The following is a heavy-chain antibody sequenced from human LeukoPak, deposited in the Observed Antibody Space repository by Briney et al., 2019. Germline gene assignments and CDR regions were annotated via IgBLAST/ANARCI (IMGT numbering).Heavy chain of an antibody. CDR1: GASVSSGSYY. CDR3: ARVTLIVVVAWFDP. V-gene: IGHV4-61*01. Sequence: SETLSLTCSVSGASVSSGSYYWSWIRQSPGKGLEWIGYIYYSGSTNYNPSLKSRITISVDTSKNQFSLKLSSVTAADTAVYYCARVTLIVVVAWFDPWGQGTLVTVSS. J-gene: IGHJ5*02. CDR2: IYYSGST. D-gene: IGHD2-2*01.